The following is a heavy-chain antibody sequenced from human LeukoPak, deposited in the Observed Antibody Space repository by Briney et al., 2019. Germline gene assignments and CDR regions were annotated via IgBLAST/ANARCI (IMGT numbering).Heavy chain of an antibody. CDR1: GFTFSSRG. Sequence: GGSLRLSCAASGFTFSSRGMHWVRQAPGKGLEWVAVIWNDGSKEYYADSVKGRFTISRDNSEKTLHLQMNSLRAEDTAMYYCARFTGDDSSGFYDYWGQGTLVTVSS. D-gene: IGHD3-22*01. J-gene: IGHJ4*02. CDR3: ARFTGDDSSGFYDY. V-gene: IGHV3-33*08. CDR2: IWNDGSKE.